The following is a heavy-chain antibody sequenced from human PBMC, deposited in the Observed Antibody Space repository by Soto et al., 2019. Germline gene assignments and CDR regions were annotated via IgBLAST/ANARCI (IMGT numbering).Heavy chain of an antibody. CDR3: ASGGTGLRFLEWLYH. D-gene: IGHD3-3*01. CDR1: GFTFSSYA. CDR2: ISYDGSNK. J-gene: IGHJ5*02. Sequence: QVQLVESGGGVVQPGRSLRLSCAASGFTFSSYAMHWVRQAPGKGLEWVAVISYDGSNKYYADSVKGRFAISRDNSKNTLYLQMNSLRAEDTAVYYCASGGTGLRFLEWLYHWGQGTLVTVSS. V-gene: IGHV3-30*09.